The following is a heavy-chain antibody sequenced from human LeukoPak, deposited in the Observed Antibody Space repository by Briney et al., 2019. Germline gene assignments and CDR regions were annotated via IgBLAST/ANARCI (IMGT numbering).Heavy chain of an antibody. CDR3: ARLSYRPESSIAARPYDY. CDR2: INGNGSST. Sequence: GGSLRLSCAASGFTFSSYWMHWVRQAPGKGLVWVSRINGNGSSTDYADSVKGRFTISRDNAKNTLYLQMNSLRAEDTAVYFCARLSYRPESSIAARPYDYWGQGTLVTVSS. V-gene: IGHV3-74*01. D-gene: IGHD6-6*01. CDR1: GFTFSSYW. J-gene: IGHJ4*02.